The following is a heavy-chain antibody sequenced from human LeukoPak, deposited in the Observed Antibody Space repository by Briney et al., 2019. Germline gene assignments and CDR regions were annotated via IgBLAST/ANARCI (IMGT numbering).Heavy chain of an antibody. J-gene: IGHJ6*03. CDR3: ARGADPDSGSSYRYYYYYYYMDV. D-gene: IGHD1-26*01. Sequence: PSQTLCLTCALSGGSLSSGIFYRGCTRHPGGKGLEWIGCIYTSGGTNYNPYRKSRVTISVDTSKNQFSLNLSSVTAADTAVYYCARGADPDSGSSYRYYYYYYYMDVWGKGTTVTVSS. CDR2: IYTSGGT. V-gene: IGHV4-61*02. CDR1: GGSLSSGIFY.